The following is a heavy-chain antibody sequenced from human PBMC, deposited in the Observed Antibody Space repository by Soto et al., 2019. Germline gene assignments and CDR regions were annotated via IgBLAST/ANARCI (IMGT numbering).Heavy chain of an antibody. CDR1: GYTFTSYA. J-gene: IGHJ3*02. D-gene: IGHD3-3*01. Sequence: GASVKVSCKASGYTFTSYAMHWVRQAPGQRLEWMGWINAGNGNTKYSQKFKGRVTITRDTSASTAYMELSSLRSDDTAVYYCARGRYDFWSGYYSAFDIWGQGTMVTVSS. V-gene: IGHV1-3*01. CDR2: INAGNGNT. CDR3: ARGRYDFWSGYYSAFDI.